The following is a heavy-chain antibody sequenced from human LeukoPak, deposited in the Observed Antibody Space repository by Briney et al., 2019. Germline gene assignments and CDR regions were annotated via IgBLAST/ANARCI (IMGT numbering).Heavy chain of an antibody. CDR2: INPNSGGT. Sequence: ASVKVSCKASGYTFTGYYMHWVRQAPGQGLEWMGRINPNSGGTNYAQKFQGWVTMTRDTSISTAYMELSRLRSDDTAVYYCARDIAAGANWFDPWGQGTLVTVSS. J-gene: IGHJ5*02. CDR3: ARDIAAGANWFDP. V-gene: IGHV1-2*04. CDR1: GYTFTGYY. D-gene: IGHD6-13*01.